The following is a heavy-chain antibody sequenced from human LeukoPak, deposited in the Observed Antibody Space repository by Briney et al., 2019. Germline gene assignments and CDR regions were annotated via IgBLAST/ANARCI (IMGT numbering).Heavy chain of an antibody. V-gene: IGHV4-39*07. Sequence: KSSETLSLTCTVSGGSISSSSYYWGWIRQPPGKGLEWIGSIYYSGSTYYNPSLKSRVTISVDTSKNQFSLTLSSVTAADTAVYYCARTTETGPGYWGQGTLVTVSS. J-gene: IGHJ4*02. CDR3: ARTTETGPGY. CDR2: IYYSGST. CDR1: GGSISSSSYY. D-gene: IGHD1-1*01.